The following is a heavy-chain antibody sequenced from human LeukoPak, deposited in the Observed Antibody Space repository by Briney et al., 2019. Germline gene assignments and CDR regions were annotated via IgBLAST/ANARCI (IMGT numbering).Heavy chain of an antibody. CDR2: IIPIFGTA. CDR1: GGTFSSYA. V-gene: IGHV1-69*05. CDR3: ARDDYYDSSGYYDY. D-gene: IGHD3-22*01. J-gene: IGHJ4*02. Sequence: SVKVSCKASGGTFSSYAISWVRQAPGQGLEWIGGIIPIFGTAIYAQKFQGRVTITTDESTSTAYMELSSLRSEDTAVYYCARDDYYDSSGYYDYWGQGTLVTVSS.